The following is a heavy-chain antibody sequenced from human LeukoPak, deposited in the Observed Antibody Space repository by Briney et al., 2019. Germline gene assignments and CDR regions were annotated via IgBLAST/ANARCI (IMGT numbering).Heavy chain of an antibody. V-gene: IGHV1-18*04. CDR3: ARDSGFPHYYGSY. CDR1: GYTFTRYG. Sequence: ALVKVSCKPSGYTFTRYGISWVRQAPRHRLGCMGWMSAYNGKANYAQKLQGRVTMTTDTSTSTAYMELRSLRSDDTAVYYCARDSGFPHYYGSYWGQGTLVTASS. J-gene: IGHJ4*02. D-gene: IGHD3-10*01. CDR2: MSAYNGKA.